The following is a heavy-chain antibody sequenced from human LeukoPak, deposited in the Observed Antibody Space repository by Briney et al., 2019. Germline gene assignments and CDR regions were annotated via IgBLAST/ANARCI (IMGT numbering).Heavy chain of an antibody. CDR1: EFTVSSNY. Sequence: PGGSLRLSCAASEFTVSSNYMSWVRQAPGKGLECVSVIYAGASTYYADSVNGRFTISRDNSKSTLYLQMNSLRAEDTAVYYCARWEELPWFDPWGQGTLVTVSS. J-gene: IGHJ5*02. D-gene: IGHD1-26*01. CDR3: ARWEELPWFDP. V-gene: IGHV3-66*01. CDR2: IYAGAST.